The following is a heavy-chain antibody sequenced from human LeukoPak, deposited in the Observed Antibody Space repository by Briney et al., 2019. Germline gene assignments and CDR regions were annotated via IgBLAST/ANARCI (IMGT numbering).Heavy chain of an antibody. Sequence: GGSLRLSCAASGFTFSSYGMHWVRQAPGKGLEWVSYISSSSSYTNYADSVKGRFTISRDNAKNSLYLQMNSLRAEDTAVYYCARDLKRDYYGSGSYHHDYWGQGTLVTVSS. CDR2: ISSSSSYT. CDR1: GFTFSSYG. CDR3: ARDLKRDYYGSGSYHHDY. V-gene: IGHV3-21*05. J-gene: IGHJ4*02. D-gene: IGHD3-10*01.